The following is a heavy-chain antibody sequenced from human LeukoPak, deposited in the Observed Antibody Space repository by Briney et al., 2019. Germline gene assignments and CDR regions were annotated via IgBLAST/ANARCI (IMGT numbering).Heavy chain of an antibody. CDR3: ARARGFWSGYYSGYFDY. Sequence: SETLSLTCAVYGGSFSGYYWSWIRQPPGKGLEWIGEINHSGSTNYNPSLKSRVTISVDTSKNQFSLKPSSVTAADTAVHYCARARGFWSGYYSGYFDYWGQGTLVTVSS. D-gene: IGHD3-3*01. CDR1: GGSFSGYY. V-gene: IGHV4-34*01. CDR2: INHSGST. J-gene: IGHJ4*02.